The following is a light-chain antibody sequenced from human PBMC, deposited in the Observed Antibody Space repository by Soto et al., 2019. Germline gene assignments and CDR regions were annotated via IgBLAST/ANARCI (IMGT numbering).Light chain of an antibody. V-gene: IGKV3-20*01. J-gene: IGKJ4*01. CDR1: QSVSSSY. Sequence: EIVLTQSPGTLSLSPGERATLSCRASQSVSSSYLAWYQQKPGQAPRLLIYGASSRATGIPDRFSGSGSGTVFTLTISRLEPEDLAVYYCQQYGSSPPLTFGGGTKVEIK. CDR3: QQYGSSPPLT. CDR2: GAS.